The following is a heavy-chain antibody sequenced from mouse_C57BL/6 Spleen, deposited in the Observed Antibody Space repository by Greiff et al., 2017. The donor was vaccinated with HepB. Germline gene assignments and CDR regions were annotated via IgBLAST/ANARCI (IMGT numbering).Heavy chain of an antibody. CDR3: ARWGGFYYGPSMDY. CDR1: GYTFTSDW. CDR2: INPSNGGT. D-gene: IGHD2-1*01. Sequence: VQLQQPGTELVKPGASVKLSCKASGYTFTSDWMHWVKQRPGQGLEWIGNINPSNGGTNYNEKFKSKATLTVDKSSSTAYMQLSSLTSEDSAVYNCARWGGFYYGPSMDYWGQGTSVTVSS. V-gene: IGHV1-53*01. J-gene: IGHJ4*01.